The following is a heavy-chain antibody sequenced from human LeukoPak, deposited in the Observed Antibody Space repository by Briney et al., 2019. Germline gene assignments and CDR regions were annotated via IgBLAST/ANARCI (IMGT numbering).Heavy chain of an antibody. J-gene: IGHJ4*02. CDR2: IYHSGST. CDR3: ARTVRGYYGSGSYLSY. V-gene: IGHV4-38-2*02. CDR1: GYSISSGYY. Sequence: SETLSLTCTVSGYSISSGYYWGWIRQPPGKGLEWIGSIYHSGSTYYNPSLKGRVTISVDTSKNQFSLKLSSVTAADTAVYYCARTVRGYYGSGSYLSYWGPGTLVTVSS. D-gene: IGHD3-10*01.